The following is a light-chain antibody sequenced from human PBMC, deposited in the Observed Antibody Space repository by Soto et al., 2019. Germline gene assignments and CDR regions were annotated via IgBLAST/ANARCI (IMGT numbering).Light chain of an antibody. CDR2: DAF. CDR3: RQRYNSPLT. CDR1: QSIGNS. V-gene: IGKV3-11*01. Sequence: TVLTQSPATLSLSPGERATLSCKASQSIGNSLGWFQQKPGQAPRLLIDDAFNRATGIPARFTGSGSGSDFTLTISSLEPEDVGVYYCRQRYNSPLTFGGGTKVEIK. J-gene: IGKJ4*01.